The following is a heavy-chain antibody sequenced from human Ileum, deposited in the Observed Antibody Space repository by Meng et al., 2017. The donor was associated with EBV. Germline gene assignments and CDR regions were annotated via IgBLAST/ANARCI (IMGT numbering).Heavy chain of an antibody. CDR3: ARVGQWLPINY. CDR2: IYHSWST. J-gene: IGHJ4*02. V-gene: IGHV4-4*02. D-gene: IGHD6-19*01. Sequence: LEEGPGLGRLSGYLSLTVAVSVGSIIRSNGWSWVRQPPGKGLEWIGEIYHSWSTNYNPSLKSRVTISVDKSKNQFSLNLSSVTAADTAVYDCARVGQWLPINYWGQGTLVTVSS. CDR1: VGSIIRSNG.